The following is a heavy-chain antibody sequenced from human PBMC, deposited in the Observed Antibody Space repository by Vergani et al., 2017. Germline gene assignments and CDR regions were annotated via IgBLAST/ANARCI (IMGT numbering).Heavy chain of an antibody. Sequence: QVQLQESGPGLVKPSETLSLTCAVSGYSISSGYYWGWIRQPPGKGLEWIGSIYNSGSTYYNPSLKSRVTISVDTSKNQFSLKLSSVTAADTAVYYCATLYSGSYYASFDYWGQGTLVTVSS. CDR2: IYNSGST. V-gene: IGHV4-38-2*01. CDR3: ATLYSGSYYASFDY. J-gene: IGHJ4*02. D-gene: IGHD1-26*01. CDR1: GYSISSGYY.